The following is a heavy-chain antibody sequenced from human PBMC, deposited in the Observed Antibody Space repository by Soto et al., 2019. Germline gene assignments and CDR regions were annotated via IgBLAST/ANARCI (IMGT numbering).Heavy chain of an antibody. D-gene: IGHD2-15*01. CDR3: AILKCSGGSCYDY. V-gene: IGHV3-53*04. J-gene: IGHJ4*02. Sequence: GSLRLSCAASGFTVSSNYMSWVRQAPGKGLEWVSVIYSGGSTYYADSVKGRFTISRHNSKNTLYLQMNSLRAEDTAVYYCAILKCSGGSCYDYWGQGTLVTVSS. CDR1: GFTVSSNY. CDR2: IYSGGST.